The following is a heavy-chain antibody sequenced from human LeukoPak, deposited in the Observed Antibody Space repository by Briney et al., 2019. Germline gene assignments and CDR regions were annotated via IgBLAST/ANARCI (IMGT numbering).Heavy chain of an antibody. V-gene: IGHV4-30-2*01. J-gene: IGHJ4*02. CDR1: GGSISNGGYS. CDR3: ARNYYGSGSFYVHN. D-gene: IGHD3-10*01. CDR2: IYHSGTT. Sequence: SQTLSLTCSVSGGSISNGGYSWSWIRQPPGKGLEWIGLIYHSGTTHYSPSLKSRLTFSLDKSKNQFSLKLTSVTAADTALYYCARNYYGSGSFYVHNWGQGTLVTVSS.